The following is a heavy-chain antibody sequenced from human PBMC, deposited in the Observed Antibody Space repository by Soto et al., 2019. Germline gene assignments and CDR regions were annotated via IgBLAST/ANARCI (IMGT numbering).Heavy chain of an antibody. CDR2: INHSGST. J-gene: IGHJ4*02. CDR1: GGSFSGYY. Sequence: QVQLQQWGAGLLKPSETLSLTCAVYGGSFSGYYWSWIRQPPGKGLEWIGEINHSGSTNYNPSLKSRVTISVDTSKNQFSLKLSSVTAADTAVYYCARGGRYSGLGSWGRGTLVTVSS. CDR3: ARGGRYSGLGS. V-gene: IGHV4-34*01. D-gene: IGHD5-12*01.